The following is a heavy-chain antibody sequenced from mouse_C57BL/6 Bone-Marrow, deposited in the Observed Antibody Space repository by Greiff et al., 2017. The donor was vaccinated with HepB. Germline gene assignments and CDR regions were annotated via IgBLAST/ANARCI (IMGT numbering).Heavy chain of an antibody. CDR2: ISSGGSYT. J-gene: IGHJ4*01. CDR1: GFTFSSYG. CDR3: ARPRYGNYPMDY. V-gene: IGHV5-6*01. Sequence: EVQGVESGGDLVKPGGSLKLSCAASGFTFSSYGMSWVRQTPDKRLAWVATISSGGSYTYYPDSVKGRFTISRDNAKNTLYLQMSSLKSEDTAMYYCARPRYGNYPMDYWGQGTSVTVSS. D-gene: IGHD2-1*01.